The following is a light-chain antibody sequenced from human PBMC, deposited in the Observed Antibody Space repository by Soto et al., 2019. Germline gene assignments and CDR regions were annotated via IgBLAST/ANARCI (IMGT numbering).Light chain of an antibody. CDR3: QQYYTTPLT. V-gene: IGKV4-1*01. CDR1: QTVLYSSNNNNY. Sequence: DIVMTQSPDSLAVSLGERATINCKTSQTVLYSSNNNNYLAWYQQKPGQPPKLLIYWASTRESGVPDRFSGSGSGTDFTLTINNLQAEDVAVYYCQQYYTTPLTFGGGTKVDIK. J-gene: IGKJ4*01. CDR2: WAS.